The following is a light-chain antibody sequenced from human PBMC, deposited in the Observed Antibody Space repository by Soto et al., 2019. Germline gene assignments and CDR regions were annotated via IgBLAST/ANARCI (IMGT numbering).Light chain of an antibody. V-gene: IGKV1-5*01. Sequence: DIQMTQSPAILSASVGDRVTITCRASQSIRSWLAWYQQKPGKAPKLLIYDAYSLESGVPSRFSGGRSGTEFTLTIAGLQPEDFATHYCQQYESYSPLTFGGGTKVDIK. CDR3: QQYESYSPLT. CDR2: DAY. J-gene: IGKJ4*01. CDR1: QSIRSW.